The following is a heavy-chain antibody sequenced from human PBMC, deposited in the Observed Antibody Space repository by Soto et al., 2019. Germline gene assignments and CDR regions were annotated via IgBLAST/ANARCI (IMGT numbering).Heavy chain of an antibody. CDR1: GFTLSSYW. D-gene: IGHD4-4*01. CDR3: AKSLSNFEY. J-gene: IGHJ4*02. V-gene: IGHV3-74*01. CDR2: LNSDGSTT. Sequence: GGSLRLSCVASGFTLSSYWMHWVRQAPGMGLAWVSRLNSDGSTTTYADSVKGRFTISRDNAKNTLYLQMNSLRAEDTAVYYCAKSLSNFEYWGQGTLVTVPS.